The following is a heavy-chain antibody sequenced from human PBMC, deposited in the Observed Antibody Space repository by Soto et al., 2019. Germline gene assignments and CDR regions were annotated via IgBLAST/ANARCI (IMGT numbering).Heavy chain of an antibody. Sequence: NPSETLSLTCTVSGGSISSGGYYWSWIRQHPGKGLEWIGYIYYSGSTYYNPSLKSRVTISVDTSKNQFSLKLSSVTAADTAVYYCARGAIGSGSYPRGNWFDPWGQGTLVTVSS. CDR2: IYYSGST. V-gene: IGHV4-31*03. D-gene: IGHD3-10*01. J-gene: IGHJ5*02. CDR1: GGSISSGGYY. CDR3: ARGAIGSGSYPRGNWFDP.